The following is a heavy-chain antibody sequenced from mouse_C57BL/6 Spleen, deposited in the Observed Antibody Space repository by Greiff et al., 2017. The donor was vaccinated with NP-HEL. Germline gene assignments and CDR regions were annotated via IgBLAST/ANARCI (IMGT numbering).Heavy chain of an antibody. Sequence: EVMLVESVAELVRPGASVKLSCTASGFNIKDTYMHWVKQRPEQGLEWIGRIDPANGNTKYAPKFQGKATITADTSSNTAYLQLSSLTSEDTAIYYCARPYYYGSSHWYFDVWGTGTTVTVSS. CDR1: GFNIKDTY. CDR2: IDPANGNT. D-gene: IGHD1-1*01. V-gene: IGHV14-3*01. CDR3: ARPYYYGSSHWYFDV. J-gene: IGHJ1*03.